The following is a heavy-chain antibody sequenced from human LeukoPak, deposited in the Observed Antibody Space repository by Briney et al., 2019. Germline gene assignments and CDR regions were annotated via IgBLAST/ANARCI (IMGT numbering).Heavy chain of an antibody. Sequence: PSETLSLTCAVYGGSFSGYYWCWIRQSPGKGLEWIGEINHSGSTNYNPSLKSRVIISLDTSKNQFSLKLSTLTAADTAVFYCARHSAYSSSSGLNLWGQGTLVTVAS. CDR2: INHSGST. J-gene: IGHJ5*02. CDR1: GGSFSGYY. V-gene: IGHV4-34*01. CDR3: ARHSAYSSSSGLNL. D-gene: IGHD6-6*01.